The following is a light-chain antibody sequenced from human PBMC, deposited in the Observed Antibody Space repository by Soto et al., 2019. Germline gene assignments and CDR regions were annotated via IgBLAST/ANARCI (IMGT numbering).Light chain of an antibody. CDR2: GNS. CDR3: QSYDSSVWV. J-gene: IGLJ3*02. Sequence: QSVLTQPPSVSGAPGQRVTISCTGSSSDIGAGYDVHWYQQHPRTAPKLPIYGNSNRPSGVPDRFSASKSGTSASLAITGLQAEDEDDYYCQSYDSSVWVFGGGTQLTVL. CDR1: SSDIGAGYD. V-gene: IGLV1-40*01.